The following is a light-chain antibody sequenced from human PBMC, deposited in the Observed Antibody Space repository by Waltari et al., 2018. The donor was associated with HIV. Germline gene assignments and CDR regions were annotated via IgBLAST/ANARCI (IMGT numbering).Light chain of an antibody. J-gene: IGLJ3*02. V-gene: IGLV1-40*01. Sequence: QSVLTQPPSVSGAPGPTVTISCTASSPHIGATYDLHWYQQLPGRAPKVLVYGNIYRPPGVPDRFSGSKSGTSASLAITGLQADDEGYYYCQSYDTRSSGFLVFGGGTKVTVL. CDR1: SPHIGATYD. CDR2: GNI. CDR3: QSYDTRSSGFLV.